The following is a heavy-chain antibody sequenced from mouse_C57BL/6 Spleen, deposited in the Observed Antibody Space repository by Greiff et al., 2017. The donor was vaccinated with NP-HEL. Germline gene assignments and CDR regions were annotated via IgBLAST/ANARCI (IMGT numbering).Heavy chain of an antibody. J-gene: IGHJ2*01. CDR3: TSRGLPYYFDY. V-gene: IGHV14-4*01. D-gene: IGHD2-4*01. CDR2: IDPENGDT. Sequence: VQLQQSGAELVRPGASVKLSCTASGFNIKDDYMHWVKQRPEQGLEWIGWIDPENGDTEYASKFQGKATITADTSSNTAYLQLSSLTSEDTAVYYCTSRGLPYYFDYWGQGTTLTVSS. CDR1: GFNIKDDY.